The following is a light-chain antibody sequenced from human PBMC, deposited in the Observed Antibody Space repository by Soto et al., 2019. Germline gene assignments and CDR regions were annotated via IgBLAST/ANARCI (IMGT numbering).Light chain of an antibody. CDR3: QQYNNWPPIT. Sequence: VMTQTPLSLSVAPGHPASISCKSSQILLHIPGETFLFWYLQKPGQSPQLLIYGASTRATGIPARFSGSGSGTEFTLTISSLQSEDCAVYYCQQYNNWPPITFGQGTRLENK. CDR2: GAS. J-gene: IGKJ5*01. CDR1: QILLHIPGETF. V-gene: IGKV2-29*01.